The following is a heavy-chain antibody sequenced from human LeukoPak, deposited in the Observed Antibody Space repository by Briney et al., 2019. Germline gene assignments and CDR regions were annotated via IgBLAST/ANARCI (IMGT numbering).Heavy chain of an antibody. CDR3: ANEYSKGDV. CDR1: GFTFSNYV. Sequence: GGSLRLSCVASGFTFSNYVMNWVRQAPGKGLECVSSISGSGTSTYYADSVKGRFTSSRDNSKNTLYLQMNSLRAEDTAVYYCANEYSKGDVWGQGTTVTVSS. CDR2: ISGSGTST. D-gene: IGHD4-11*01. V-gene: IGHV3-23*01. J-gene: IGHJ3*01.